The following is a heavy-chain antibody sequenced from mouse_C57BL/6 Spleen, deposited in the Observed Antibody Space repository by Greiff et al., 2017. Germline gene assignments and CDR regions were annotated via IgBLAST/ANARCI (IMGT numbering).Heavy chain of an antibody. J-gene: IGHJ3*01. Sequence: QVQLQQPGAELVKPGASVKMSCKASGYTFTSYWLTWVKQRPGQGLEWIGDIYPGSGSTNYNEKFKSKATLTVDTSSSTAYMQLSSLTSEDSAVYYCARRGENYYGSSLAWFAYWGQGTLVTVSA. CDR3: ARRGENYYGSSLAWFAY. V-gene: IGHV1-55*01. CDR2: IYPGSGST. CDR1: GYTFTSYW. D-gene: IGHD1-1*01.